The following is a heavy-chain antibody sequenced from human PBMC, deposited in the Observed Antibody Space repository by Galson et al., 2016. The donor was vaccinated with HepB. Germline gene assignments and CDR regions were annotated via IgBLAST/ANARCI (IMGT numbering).Heavy chain of an antibody. V-gene: IGHV3-23*01. J-gene: IGHJ3*01. CDR2: ISGSGRST. CDR1: GFTFSSYA. Sequence: SLRLSCAASGFTFSSYAMSWVRQAPGKGLELVSSISGSGRSTYYADSVKGRYAISRDNSKNTLYLQMNSLRAEDTALYYCAKRLRSSGSGGSNDAFDVWGQGTMVTVSS. D-gene: IGHD6-19*01. CDR3: AKRLRSSGSGGSNDAFDV.